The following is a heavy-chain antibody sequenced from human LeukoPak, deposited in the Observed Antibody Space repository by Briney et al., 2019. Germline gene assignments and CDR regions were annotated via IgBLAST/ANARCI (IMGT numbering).Heavy chain of an antibody. CDR3: ARVGRQYYYGSGSYSNWFDP. J-gene: IGHJ5*02. CDR1: GGSISSYY. CDR2: IYYSGST. Sequence: SETLSLTCTVSGGSISSYYWSWIRQPPGKGLEWIGTIYYSGSTYYNPSLKSRVTISVDTSKNQFSLKLSSVIAADTAVYYCARVGRQYYYGSGSYSNWFDPWGQGTLVTVSS. V-gene: IGHV4-39*01. D-gene: IGHD3-10*01.